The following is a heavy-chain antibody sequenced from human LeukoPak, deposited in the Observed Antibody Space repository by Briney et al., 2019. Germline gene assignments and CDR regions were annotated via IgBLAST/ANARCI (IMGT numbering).Heavy chain of an antibody. D-gene: IGHD2-21*02. CDR2: IYPGDSDT. CDR1: GYSFTSYW. J-gene: IGHJ6*02. V-gene: IGHV5-51*01. Sequence: GESLKISCKSSGYSFTSYWIGWVRQMPGKGLEWMGIIYPGDSDTRYSPSFQGQVTISADKSISTAYLQWSSLKASDTAMYYCARRCGGDCYNYYYGMDVWGQGTTVTVSS. CDR3: ARRCGGDCYNYYYGMDV.